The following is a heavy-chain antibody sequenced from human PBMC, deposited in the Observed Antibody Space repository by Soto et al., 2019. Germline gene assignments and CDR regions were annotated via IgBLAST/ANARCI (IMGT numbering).Heavy chain of an antibody. CDR1: GFTFSSYW. Sequence: EVQLVESGGGLVQRGGSLRLSCAASGFTFSSYWMSWVRQAPGKGLEWVANMTKDGSEKYYVDSVKGRFTISRDNAKNSLFLQMNSLRAEDTAVYYCARVAWSYNPFDYWGQGTLVTVSS. CDR2: MTKDGSEK. V-gene: IGHV3-7*04. J-gene: IGHJ4*02. D-gene: IGHD3-9*01. CDR3: ARVAWSYNPFDY.